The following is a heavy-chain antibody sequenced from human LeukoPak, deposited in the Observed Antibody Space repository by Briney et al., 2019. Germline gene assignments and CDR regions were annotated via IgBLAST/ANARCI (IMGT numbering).Heavy chain of an antibody. CDR1: GGTFSSYA. V-gene: IGHV1-69*01. CDR3: ARGPSPLSHEVYYCYYGMDV. Sequence: VASVKVSCKASGGTFSSYAISWVRQAPGQGLEWMGGIIPIFGTANYAQKFQGRVTITADESTSTAYMELSSLRSEDTAVYYCARGPSPLSHEVYYCYYGMDVWGQGTTVTVSS. CDR2: IIPIFGTA. J-gene: IGHJ6*02.